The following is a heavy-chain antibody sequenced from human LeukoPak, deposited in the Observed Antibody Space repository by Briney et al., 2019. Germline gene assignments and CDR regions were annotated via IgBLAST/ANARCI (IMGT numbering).Heavy chain of an antibody. J-gene: IGHJ4*02. CDR1: GFTFNSYA. V-gene: IGHV3-23*01. CDR3: AKGSSPSRPYYFDY. CDR2: ITDSGGDT. Sequence: GGSLRLSCAASGFTFNSYAMSWVRRAPGRGLDWISAITDSGGDTYYADSVKGRFTITRDNFKNTLYLQMNSLRAEDTAVYYCAKGSSPSRPYYFDYWGQGTLVTVSS. D-gene: IGHD6-6*01.